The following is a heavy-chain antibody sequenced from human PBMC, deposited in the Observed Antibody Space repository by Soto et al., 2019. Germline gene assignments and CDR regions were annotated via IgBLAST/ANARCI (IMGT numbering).Heavy chain of an antibody. Sequence: QVQLVQSGVEVKKPGASVKVYCKASGYTFTDYGISWVRQAPGQGLEWMGWIHTYNGNTNYAQKVQGRVTMTTDSSTSTAYMELRSLRSDDTAVYYCARDAQYSSRWHPIDYWGQGTLVTVSS. CDR1: GYTFTDYG. D-gene: IGHD6-19*01. CDR2: IHTYNGNT. CDR3: ARDAQYSSRWHPIDY. J-gene: IGHJ4*02. V-gene: IGHV1-18*01.